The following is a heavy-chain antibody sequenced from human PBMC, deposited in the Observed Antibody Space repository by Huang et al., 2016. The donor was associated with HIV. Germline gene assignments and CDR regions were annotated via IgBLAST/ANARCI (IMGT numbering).Heavy chain of an antibody. D-gene: IGHD3-22*01. V-gene: IGHV1-69*01. Sequence: QVQLVQSGAEVKKPGSSVKVSCKASGGSFRNFAIGWVRPAPGQGLEWMGVTIPTLGTANYAQKFQGRVTIIADESTSPAYMELSSLRSEDTAVYYCATVDYYDTSGPQRGYFDNWGQGTLVTVSS. CDR2: TIPTLGTA. CDR1: GGSFRNFA. CDR3: ATVDYYDTSGPQRGYFDN. J-gene: IGHJ4*02.